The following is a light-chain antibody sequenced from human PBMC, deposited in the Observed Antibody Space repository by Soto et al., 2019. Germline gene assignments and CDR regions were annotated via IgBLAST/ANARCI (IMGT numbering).Light chain of an antibody. J-gene: IGLJ2*01. CDR3: AARDDSLSRPV. CDR1: SSNIGSNY. V-gene: IGLV1-47*01. Sequence: QSVLTQPPSASGTPGQRVTISCSGSSSNIGSNYVYWYQQLPGTAPKLLIYRNNQRPSGVPDRFSGSKSGTSASLAISGLRSEDEADYYCAARDDSLSRPVFGGGTKLTVL. CDR2: RNN.